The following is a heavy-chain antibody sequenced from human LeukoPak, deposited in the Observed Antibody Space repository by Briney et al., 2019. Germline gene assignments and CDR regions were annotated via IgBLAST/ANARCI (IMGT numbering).Heavy chain of an antibody. J-gene: IGHJ5*02. CDR2: ISYDGSNK. CDR1: GFTFSSYA. D-gene: IGHD2-2*01. V-gene: IGHV3-30-3*01. Sequence: GRSLRLSCAASGFTFSSYAMHWVRQAPSKGLEWVAVISYDGSNKYYADSVKGRFTISRDNSKNTLYLQMNSLRAEDTAVYYCARASSTSCPEWFDPWGQGTLVTVSS. CDR3: ARASSTSCPEWFDP.